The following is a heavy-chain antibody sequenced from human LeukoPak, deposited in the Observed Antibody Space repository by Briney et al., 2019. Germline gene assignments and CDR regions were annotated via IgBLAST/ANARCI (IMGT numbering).Heavy chain of an antibody. Sequence: GGSLRLSCAASGFTFSSYAMSWVRQAPGKGLEWVSAISGSGGSTYYADSVKGRFTISRDNSKNTLYLQMNSLRAEDTAVYYCAKDENRRFSEWLSPLGFDPWGQGTLVTVSS. CDR3: AKDENRRFSEWLSPLGFDP. V-gene: IGHV3-23*01. CDR2: ISGSGGST. J-gene: IGHJ5*02. D-gene: IGHD3-3*01. CDR1: GFTFSSYA.